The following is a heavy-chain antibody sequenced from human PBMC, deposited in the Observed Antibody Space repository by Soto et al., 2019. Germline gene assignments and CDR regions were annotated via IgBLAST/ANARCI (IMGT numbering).Heavy chain of an antibody. J-gene: IGHJ4*02. CDR1: GESITSLGYY. Sequence: QVHLQQSGPGLVKPSQTLSLACSVSGESITSLGYYWTWVRQPPWKGLEWSGFVSYTGSTFYSSALRSRVTISRHTSQHQFFLDLKSVTFADTAMYFCTIRDYWCQRVLVTVSS. V-gene: IGHV4-31*07. CDR3: TIRDY. D-gene: IGHD2-8*01. CDR2: VSYTGST.